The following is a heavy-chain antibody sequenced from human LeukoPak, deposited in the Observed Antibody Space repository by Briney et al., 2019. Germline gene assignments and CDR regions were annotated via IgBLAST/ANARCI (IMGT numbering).Heavy chain of an antibody. CDR2: INPNSGGT. CDR3: ARDRSGYFNDAFDI. V-gene: IGHV1-2*02. CDR1: GYTFTGYY. Sequence: ASVKVSCKASGYTFTGYYMHWVRQAPGQGLERMGWINPNSGGTNYAQKFQGRVTMTRDTSISTAYMELSRLRSDDTAVYYCARDRSGYFNDAFDIWGQGTMVTVSS. J-gene: IGHJ3*02. D-gene: IGHD3-3*01.